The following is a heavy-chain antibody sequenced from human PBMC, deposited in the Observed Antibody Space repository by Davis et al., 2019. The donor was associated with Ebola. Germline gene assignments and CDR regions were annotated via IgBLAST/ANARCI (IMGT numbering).Heavy chain of an antibody. CDR1: GYTFTNHA. V-gene: IGHV7-4-1*02. CDR3: VRGDRGYSYGYDC. CDR2: IDTNTGNP. D-gene: IGHD5-18*01. Sequence: AASVKVSCKASGYTFTNHAISWVRQTPGQGLEWMGWIDTNTGNPTYAQDFTGRFVFSLDSSVSTAYLQITSLKAEDTALYYCVRGDRGYSYGYDCWGQGTQVTVSS. J-gene: IGHJ4*02.